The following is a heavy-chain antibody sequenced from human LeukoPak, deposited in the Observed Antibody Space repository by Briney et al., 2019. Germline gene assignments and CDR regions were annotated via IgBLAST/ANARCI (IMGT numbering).Heavy chain of an antibody. D-gene: IGHD6-19*01. V-gene: IGHV4-59*01. CDR3: ARAWSSSGWYLGY. CDR1: GGSISSYY. Sequence: SETLSLTCTVSGGSISSYYWSWIRQPPGKGLEWIGYIYYSGSTNYNPSLKSRVTISVDTSKNQFSLKLSSVTAADTAVYYCARAWSSSGWYLGYWGQGTLVTVSS. CDR2: IYYSGST. J-gene: IGHJ4*02.